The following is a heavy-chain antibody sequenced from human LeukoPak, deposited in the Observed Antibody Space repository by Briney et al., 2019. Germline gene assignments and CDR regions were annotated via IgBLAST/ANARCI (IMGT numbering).Heavy chain of an antibody. Sequence: PSETLSLTCTVSGGSINSGTYYWSWIRQPAGKGLEWIGRIYTSGSTNYNPSLKSRVTIPVDTSKNQFSLKLSSVTAADTAMYYCARGESSSSPLYYYYYYMDVWGKGTTVTVSS. D-gene: IGHD6-6*01. V-gene: IGHV4-61*02. CDR2: IYTSGST. CDR1: GGSINSGTYY. CDR3: ARGESSSSPLYYYYYYMDV. J-gene: IGHJ6*03.